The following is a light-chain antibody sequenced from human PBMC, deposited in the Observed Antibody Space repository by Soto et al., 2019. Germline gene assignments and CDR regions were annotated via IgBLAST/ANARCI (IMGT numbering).Light chain of an antibody. CDR2: DVS. Sequence: QSVLTQPASVSGSPGQSITISCTGTSSDVGGYNYVSWYQQHPGKAPKLMIYDVSNRPSGVSNRFSGSKSGNTASLTISGLPAEDEADYYCSSYTSSSLVFGGGTKLTVL. J-gene: IGLJ2*01. CDR3: SSYTSSSLV. CDR1: SSDVGGYNY. V-gene: IGLV2-14*01.